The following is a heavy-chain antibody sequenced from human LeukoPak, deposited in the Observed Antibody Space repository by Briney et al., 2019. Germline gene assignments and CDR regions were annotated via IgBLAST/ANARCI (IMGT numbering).Heavy chain of an antibody. Sequence: GGSLRLSCAASGFTFYSYAMSWVRQAPGKGLEWISSISDSGGRTNYADSVSGRFIISRDNSKNTLYLQLNSLRAEDTAVYYCGKGGGSAYYYYMDVRGKETTVTVSS. CDR3: GKGGGSAYYYYMDV. CDR1: GFTFYSYA. V-gene: IGHV3-23*01. CDR2: ISDSGGRT. J-gene: IGHJ6*03. D-gene: IGHD3-3*01.